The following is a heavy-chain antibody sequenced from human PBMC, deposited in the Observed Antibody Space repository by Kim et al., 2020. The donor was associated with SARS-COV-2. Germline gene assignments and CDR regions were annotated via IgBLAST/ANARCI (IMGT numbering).Heavy chain of an antibody. J-gene: IGHJ5*02. CDR2: ISYDGSNK. Sequence: GGSLRLSCAASGFTFSSYAMHWVRQAPGKGLEWVAVISYDGSNKYYADSVKGRFTISRDNSKNTLYLQMNSLRAEDTAVYYCARSSGWDPWGQGTLVTVSS. CDR3: ARSSGWDP. V-gene: IGHV3-30-3*01. D-gene: IGHD3-22*01. CDR1: GFTFSSYA.